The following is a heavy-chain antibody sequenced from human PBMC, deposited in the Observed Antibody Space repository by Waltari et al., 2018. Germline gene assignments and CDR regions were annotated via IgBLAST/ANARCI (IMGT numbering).Heavy chain of an antibody. CDR3: ARPLRVPGTDRYSYYNFMDV. V-gene: IGHV4-59*01. J-gene: IGHJ6*03. D-gene: IGHD6-13*01. CDR2: VSYRGST. CDR1: GGSITGYS. Sequence: QVQLQESGPGLVKPSETLSLTCTVSGGSITGYSWTWIRQPPGEGLEWIGYVSYRGSTNYNPSLESRVTISVDTSKNQFSLKLNSVTAADTAVYFCARPLRVPGTDRYSYYNFMDVWGKGATVTVSS.